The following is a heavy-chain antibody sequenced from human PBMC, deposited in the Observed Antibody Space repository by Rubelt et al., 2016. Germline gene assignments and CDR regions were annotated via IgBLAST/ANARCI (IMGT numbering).Heavy chain of an antibody. D-gene: IGHD2-15*01. CDR2: ISSSSSTI. Sequence: GLEWVSYISSSSSTIYYADSVKGRFTISRDNAKNSLYLQMNSLRDEDTAVYYCARARRIGTYYYYGMDVWGQGTTVTVSS. J-gene: IGHJ6*02. V-gene: IGHV3-48*02. CDR3: ARARRIGTYYYYGMDV.